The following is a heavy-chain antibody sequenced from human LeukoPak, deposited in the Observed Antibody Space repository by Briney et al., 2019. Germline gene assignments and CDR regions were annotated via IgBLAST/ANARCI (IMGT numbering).Heavy chain of an antibody. CDR1: GFTFSSYA. Sequence: GGSLRLSCAASGFTFSSYAMSWVRQAPGKGLEWVSGISGGGGSTYYADSVKGRFTISRDNSKNTLYLQMNSLRAEDMAVYYCAKAPLLTTVTHFDYWGQGTLVTVSS. CDR2: ISGGGGST. V-gene: IGHV3-23*01. CDR3: AKAPLLTTVTHFDY. D-gene: IGHD4-17*01. J-gene: IGHJ4*02.